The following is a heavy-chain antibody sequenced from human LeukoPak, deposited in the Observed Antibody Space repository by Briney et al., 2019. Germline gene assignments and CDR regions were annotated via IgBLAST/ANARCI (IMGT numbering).Heavy chain of an antibody. CDR1: GFTFSSYG. CDR2: ISYDGSNK. Sequence: GGSLRLSRAASGFTFSSYGMHWVRQAPGKGLEWVAVISYDGSNKYYADSVKGRFTISRDNSKNTLYLQMNSLRAEDTAVYYCARTITMIVLGMDVWGQGTTVTVSS. V-gene: IGHV3-30*03. CDR3: ARTITMIVLGMDV. J-gene: IGHJ6*02. D-gene: IGHD3-22*01.